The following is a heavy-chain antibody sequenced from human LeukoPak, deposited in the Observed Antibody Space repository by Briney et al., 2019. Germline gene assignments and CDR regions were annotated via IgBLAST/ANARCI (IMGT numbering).Heavy chain of an antibody. V-gene: IGHV4-59*01. CDR2: VLFSGSH. CDR1: GASISDYY. D-gene: IGHD1-14*01. J-gene: IGHJ2*01. CDR3: AKTGRRGYFDL. Sequence: SETLSLTCNISGASISDYYWGWVRQSPVKGLEWIASVLFSGSHHYSPSLRSRVAISVDTSKNQFSLNLSSVTTADTAVYYCAKTGRRGYFDLWGRGTLVSVSS.